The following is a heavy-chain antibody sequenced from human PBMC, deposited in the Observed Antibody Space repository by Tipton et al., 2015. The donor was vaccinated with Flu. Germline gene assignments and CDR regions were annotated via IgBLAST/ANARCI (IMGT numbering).Heavy chain of an antibody. D-gene: IGHD6-19*01. CDR1: GGSISSGNYY. Sequence: TLSLTCTVSGGSISSGNYYWSWIRQPAGKGLEWIGRIYTSGSTNYNPSLKSRVTISVDTTKNQFSLKLSSVTAAGTAAYYCVRGRAVAGFRGFDYWGQGTLVTVSS. CDR2: IYTSGST. CDR3: VRGRAVAGFRGFDY. V-gene: IGHV4-61*02. J-gene: IGHJ4*02.